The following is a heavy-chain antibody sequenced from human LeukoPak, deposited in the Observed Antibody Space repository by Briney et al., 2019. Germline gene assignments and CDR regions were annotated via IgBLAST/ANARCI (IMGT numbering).Heavy chain of an antibody. CDR3: AKVQGYCSTTSCYPDY. CDR1: GYTFTKYA. J-gene: IGHJ4*02. V-gene: IGHV7-4-1*02. Sequence: ASVKVSCKASGYTFTKYAMNWMRQAPGQGLEWMGWINTNTGNPTYAQGFTGRFVFSLDSSVSTAYLQISSLKAEDTAVYYCAKVQGYCSTTSCYPDYWGQGTLVIVSS. CDR2: INTNTGNP. D-gene: IGHD2-2*01.